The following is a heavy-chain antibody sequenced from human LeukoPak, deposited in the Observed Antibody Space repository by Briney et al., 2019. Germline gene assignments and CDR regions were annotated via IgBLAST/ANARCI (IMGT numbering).Heavy chain of an antibody. CDR2: INTDGSST. J-gene: IGHJ6*03. V-gene: IGHV3-74*01. D-gene: IGHD2-2*02. CDR1: GFTFSSYW. Sequence: GGSLRLPCAASGFTFSSYWMHWVRQAPGKGLVWVSRINTDGSSTSYADSVKGRFTISRDNAKNTLYLQMNSLRAEDTAVYYCATAKYCSSTSCYTDDYYYMDVWGKGTTVTVSS. CDR3: ATAKYCSSTSCYTDDYYYMDV.